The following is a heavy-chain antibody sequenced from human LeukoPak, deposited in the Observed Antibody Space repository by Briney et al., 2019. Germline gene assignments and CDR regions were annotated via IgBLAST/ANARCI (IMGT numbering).Heavy chain of an antibody. Sequence: GGYLRLSCAVSGFSFTNYWMHWVRQDPGKGLVWVSYISSDGSVTKYADSVKGRFTISRDNAVNTLYLQMNSLRVEDTAVYYCVRGSLRLPRSTPDYWGQGTLVTVSS. J-gene: IGHJ4*02. CDR3: VRGSLRLPRSTPDY. D-gene: IGHD2-21*02. CDR1: GFSFTNYW. CDR2: ISSDGSVT. V-gene: IGHV3-74*03.